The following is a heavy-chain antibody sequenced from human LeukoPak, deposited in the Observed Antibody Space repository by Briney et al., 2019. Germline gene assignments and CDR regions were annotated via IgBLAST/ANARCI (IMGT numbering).Heavy chain of an antibody. CDR1: GFTFSKNA. V-gene: IGHV3-23*01. J-gene: IGHJ4*02. D-gene: IGHD2-2*01. CDR3: AKDPYGTRYFDY. Sequence: PGGSLRLSCAASGFTFSKNAMSWVRQAPGKGLGWVSSLSGSGADTYYADSVKGRFTISRDNAKNTAYLQMNSLRAEDTAVYYCAKDPYGTRYFDYWGQGTLVTASS. CDR2: LSGSGADT.